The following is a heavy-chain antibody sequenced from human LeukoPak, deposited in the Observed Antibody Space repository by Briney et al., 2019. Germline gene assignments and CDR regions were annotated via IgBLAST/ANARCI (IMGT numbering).Heavy chain of an antibody. Sequence: ASVKVSCKASGGTFSSYAISWVRQAPGQGLEWMGWISAYNGNTNYAQKLQGRVTMTTDTSTSTAYMELRSLRSDDTAVYYCAREGIAVALPDYWGQGTLVTVSS. CDR1: GGTFSSYA. J-gene: IGHJ4*02. V-gene: IGHV1-18*01. CDR3: AREGIAVALPDY. D-gene: IGHD6-19*01. CDR2: ISAYNGNT.